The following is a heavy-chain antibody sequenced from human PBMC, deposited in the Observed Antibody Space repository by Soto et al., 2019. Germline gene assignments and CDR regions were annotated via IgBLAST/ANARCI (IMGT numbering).Heavy chain of an antibody. J-gene: IGHJ4*02. V-gene: IGHV4-39*01. D-gene: IGHD6-13*01. CDR3: AAVTRGSSWFWRY. Sequence: PSATLSLTCSVSGGSTTTSDYYWGWIRQPPGKELEWIGSVYHTGNAYYNPSLKSRVVVYVDPNQISLQLHSLTAADTAVYYCAAVTRGSSWFWRYWGRGIPVTVSS. CDR1: GGSTTTSDYY. CDR2: VYHTGNA.